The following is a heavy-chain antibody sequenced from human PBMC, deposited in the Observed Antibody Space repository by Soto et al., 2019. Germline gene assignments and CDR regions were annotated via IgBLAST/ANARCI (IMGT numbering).Heavy chain of an antibody. V-gene: IGHV3-49*04. CDR1: GFTFGDYA. J-gene: IGHJ3*01. Sequence: GVLRLSCTASGFTFGDYAMSWVRQAPGKGLEWVGFIRSKGSGGTSEYAASVKGRFTFSRDDSKSIAYLQMNSLKIEDTAVYYCTRDQPITPWGQGTMVTVSS. CDR2: IRSKGSGGTS. CDR3: TRDQPITP. D-gene: IGHD3-10*01.